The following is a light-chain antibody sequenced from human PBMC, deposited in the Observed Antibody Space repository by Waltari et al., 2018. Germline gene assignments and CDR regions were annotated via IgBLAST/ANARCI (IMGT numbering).Light chain of an antibody. CDR3: QQYGSSPLT. V-gene: IGKV3-20*01. Sequence: EVVLTQSPGTVSLSPGERVTLSCRASATFFSSHLAWYQQRPGQAPRLLSYGASKRATDTPDRFSGGGSGTDFTLTISRLEPEDFAVYYCQQYGSSPLTFGGGTKVEIK. J-gene: IGKJ4*02. CDR2: GAS. CDR1: ATFFSSH.